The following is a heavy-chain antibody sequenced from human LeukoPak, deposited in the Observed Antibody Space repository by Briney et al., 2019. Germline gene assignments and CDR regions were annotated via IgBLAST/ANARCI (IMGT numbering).Heavy chain of an antibody. CDR2: IKTDGSET. J-gene: IGHJ4*02. CDR1: GFTFSNSW. CDR3: ATHLHWAWPD. V-gene: IGHV3-7*01. D-gene: IGHD7-27*01. Sequence: GGSLRLSCVVSGFTFSNSWMTWVRQTPGKGLQWVANIKTDGSETYYVDSVTGRFTISRDNAKNSLLLQMTSLRAEDTAVYYCATHLHWAWPDWGQGILVIVSS.